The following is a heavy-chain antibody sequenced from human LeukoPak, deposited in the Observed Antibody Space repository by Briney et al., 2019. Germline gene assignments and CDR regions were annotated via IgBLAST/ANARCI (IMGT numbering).Heavy chain of an antibody. V-gene: IGHV3-53*05. CDR1: GFTVSSNY. D-gene: IGHD3-10*01. J-gene: IGHJ6*03. Sequence: GGSLRLSCAASGFTVSSNYMSWVRQAPGKGLEWVSVIYSGGSTYYADSVKGRFTISRDNSKNTLYLQMNSLRAEDTAVYYCARDERGTYGSGSYMYYYMDVWGKGTTVTISS. CDR3: ARDERGTYGSGSYMYYYMDV. CDR2: IYSGGST.